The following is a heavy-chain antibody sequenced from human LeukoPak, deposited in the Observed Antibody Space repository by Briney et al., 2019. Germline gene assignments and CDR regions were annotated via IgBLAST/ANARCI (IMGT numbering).Heavy chain of an antibody. CDR1: GGSISSSSYY. J-gene: IGHJ3*02. CDR3: ARVASYDFWSGSNAFDI. Sequence: SETLSLTCTVSGGSISSSSYYWGWIRQPPGKGLEWIGSIYYSGSTYYNPSLKSRITISVDTSKNQFSLKLSSVTAADAAVYYCARVASYDFWSGSNAFDIWGQGTMVTVSS. V-gene: IGHV4-39*07. CDR2: IYYSGST. D-gene: IGHD3-3*01.